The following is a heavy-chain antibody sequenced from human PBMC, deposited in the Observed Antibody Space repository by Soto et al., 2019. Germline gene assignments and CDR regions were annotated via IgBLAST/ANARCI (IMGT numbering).Heavy chain of an antibody. D-gene: IGHD3-10*01. CDR3: ARGMSDGFGEVS. V-gene: IGHV1-8*02. CDR1: GYTFTNDD. J-gene: IGHJ5*02. Sequence: QVQLVQSGAEVKKPGASVKVSCKTSGYTFTNDDINWVRQAAGQGLEWIGWMSPNSGNTGYAQKFQGRVTLTRGTSISTAYMELSSLRSEDTAVYYCARGMSDGFGEVSWGQGTLVTVSS. CDR2: MSPNSGNT.